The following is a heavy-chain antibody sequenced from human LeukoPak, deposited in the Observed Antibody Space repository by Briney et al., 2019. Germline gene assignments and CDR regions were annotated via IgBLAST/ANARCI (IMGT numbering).Heavy chain of an antibody. V-gene: IGHV3-11*05. CDR1: GFTFSDYY. Sequence: GGSLRLSCAASGFTFSDYYMSWIRQAPGKGLEWISYISSSSTYTNYADSVKGRFTISRDNAQNTLYLQMNSLRAEDTAVYYCARDSGGINSFDYWGRGTLVTVSS. J-gene: IGHJ4*02. CDR3: ARDSGGINSFDY. D-gene: IGHD3-10*01. CDR2: ISSSSTYT.